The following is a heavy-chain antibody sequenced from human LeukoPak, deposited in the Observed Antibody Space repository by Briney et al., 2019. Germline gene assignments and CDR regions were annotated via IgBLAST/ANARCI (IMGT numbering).Heavy chain of an antibody. Sequence: GGSLRLSCTASGFTFNRDWTAWVRQAPGKGLEWVANIKEDGSEKDYVDSVKGRFTISRDNAENSVYLQMNDLRAEDTGVYYCVTKEPSTSGWSYWGQGTLVTVSS. CDR2: IKEDGSEK. V-gene: IGHV3-7*01. CDR3: VTKEPSTSGWSY. J-gene: IGHJ4*02. D-gene: IGHD6-19*01. CDR1: GFTFNRDW.